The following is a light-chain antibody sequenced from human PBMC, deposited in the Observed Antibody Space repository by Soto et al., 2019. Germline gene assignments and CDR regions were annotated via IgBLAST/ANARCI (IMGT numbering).Light chain of an antibody. Sequence: QSALTQPASVSGSPGQSIAISCTGTSSDVGAYDSVSWYQQHPGKAPKVMIYDVSHRPSGVSNRFSGSKSGNTASLTISGLQAEDEADYYCSSYTTSSTLEFGGGTKVTVL. J-gene: IGLJ2*01. V-gene: IGLV2-14*01. CDR1: SSDVGAYDS. CDR2: DVS. CDR3: SSYTTSSTLE.